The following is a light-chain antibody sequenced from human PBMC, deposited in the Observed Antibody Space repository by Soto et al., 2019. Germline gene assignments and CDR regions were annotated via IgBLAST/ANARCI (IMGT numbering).Light chain of an antibody. CDR1: TCDVGDYNH. CDR2: DVT. J-gene: IGLJ2*01. V-gene: IGLV2-11*01. Sequence: QSALTQPRSVSGSPGQSVTISCNGPTCDVGDYNHVSWYQQHPGQAPKLMVFDVTKRPSGVPHRFSASKSGNTASLAIAGLQAEDEADYYRCTYAGSYTCLFGGGTTLTVL. CDR3: CTYAGSYTCL.